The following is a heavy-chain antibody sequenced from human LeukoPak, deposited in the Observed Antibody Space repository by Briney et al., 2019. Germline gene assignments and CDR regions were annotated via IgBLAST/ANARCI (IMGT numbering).Heavy chain of an antibody. CDR2: MNPNSGNT. D-gene: IGHD3-16*02. CDR1: GYTFTSYD. V-gene: IGHV1-8*01. CDR3: AREYYDYVWGSYPHNWFDP. Sequence: GASVKVSCKASGYTFTSYDINWVRQATGQGLEWMGWMNPNSGNTGYAQKFQGRVTMTRNTSINTAFMELSSLRSEDTAVYYCAREYYDYVWGSYPHNWFDPWGQGTLVTVSS. J-gene: IGHJ5*02.